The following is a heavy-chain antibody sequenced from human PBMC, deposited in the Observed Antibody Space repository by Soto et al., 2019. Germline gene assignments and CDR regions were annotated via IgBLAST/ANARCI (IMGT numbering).Heavy chain of an antibody. D-gene: IGHD3-16*01. J-gene: IGHJ4*02. CDR3: ARGGLNMSTSYFDH. CDR1: GYTFSSYY. CDR2: INTRGGST. V-gene: IGHV1-46*01. Sequence: LVKVSCKAFGYTFSSYYMHWVRQAPGQGLEWMGIINTRGGSTSYAQKFLGRVTMTRDTSTSTVSMDLSSQRSEDTAVNYCARGGLNMSTSYFDHWGQGTLITVSS.